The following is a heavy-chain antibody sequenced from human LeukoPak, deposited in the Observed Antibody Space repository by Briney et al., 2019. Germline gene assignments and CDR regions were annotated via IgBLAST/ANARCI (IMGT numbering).Heavy chain of an antibody. V-gene: IGHV3-7*03. D-gene: IGHD3-10*01. CDR1: GFTLSSYW. CDR3: ARDGVSLRFGELFVY. J-gene: IGHJ4*02. CDR2: IKPDGSEK. Sequence: GGSLRLSCSASGFTLSSYWMSWVRQAPGNGREWVANIKPDGSEKNYVDSVKGRFTISRDNAKNSLYLQMNSLRGEDTAVYYCARDGVSLRFGELFVYWGQGTLVTVSS.